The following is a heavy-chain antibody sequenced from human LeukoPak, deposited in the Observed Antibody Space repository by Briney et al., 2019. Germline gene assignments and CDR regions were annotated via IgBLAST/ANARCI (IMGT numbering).Heavy chain of an antibody. Sequence: ASETLSLTCAVYGGSFSGYYWSWIRQPPGKGLEWIGEINHSGSTNYNPSLKSRVTISVDTSKNQFSLKLSSVTAADTAVYYCARGSSHIVVVTAIPLYGMDVWGQGTTVTVSS. D-gene: IGHD2-21*02. CDR2: INHSGST. V-gene: IGHV4-34*01. J-gene: IGHJ6*02. CDR1: GGSFSGYY. CDR3: ARGSSHIVVVTAIPLYGMDV.